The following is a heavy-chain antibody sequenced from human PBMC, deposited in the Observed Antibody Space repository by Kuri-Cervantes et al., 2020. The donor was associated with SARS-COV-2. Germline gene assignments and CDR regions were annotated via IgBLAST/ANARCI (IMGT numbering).Heavy chain of an antibody. D-gene: IGHD2-21*02. V-gene: IGHV3-74*01. J-gene: IGHJ4*02. CDR1: GFTFSSYW. CDR3: ARAVVVTAMPFGY. Sequence: GESLKISCAASGFTFSSYWMHWVRQAPGKGLVWVSRINSDGSSTSYADSVKGRFTISRDNAKNTLYLQMNSLRAEDTAVYYCARAVVVTAMPFGYWGQGTLVTVSS. CDR2: INSDGSST.